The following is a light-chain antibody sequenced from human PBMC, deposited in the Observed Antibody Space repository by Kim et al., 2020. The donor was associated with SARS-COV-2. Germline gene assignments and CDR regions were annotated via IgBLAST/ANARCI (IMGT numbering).Light chain of an antibody. V-gene: IGKV3-11*01. Sequence: SLSPGERTSLSCRASQSVVPYLAWYQQKVGQAPRLLIYDASNRASDTPARFSASGSGTDFTLTISSLEPEDFAVYYCQQSTSRITFGQGTRLEIK. CDR1: QSVVPY. J-gene: IGKJ5*01. CDR2: DAS. CDR3: QQSTSRIT.